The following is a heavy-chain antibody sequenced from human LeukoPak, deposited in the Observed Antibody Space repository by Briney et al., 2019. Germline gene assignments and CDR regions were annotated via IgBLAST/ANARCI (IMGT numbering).Heavy chain of an antibody. Sequence: HPGGSLRLSCAASGFTFSSYWMTWVRQAPGKGLEWVSNINGDGSIENYVDSVRGRFTIFRDNAKDSLYLQMNSLRVEDTAVYYCARDPIVGDTGGGDYWGQGTLVTASS. CDR3: ARDPIVGDTGGGDY. V-gene: IGHV3-7*01. D-gene: IGHD1-26*01. J-gene: IGHJ4*02. CDR1: GFTFSSYW. CDR2: INGDGSIE.